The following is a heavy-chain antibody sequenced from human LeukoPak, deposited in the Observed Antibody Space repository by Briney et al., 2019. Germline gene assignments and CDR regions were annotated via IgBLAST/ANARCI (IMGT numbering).Heavy chain of an antibody. Sequence: GFLRLSCAASGYSFSSYWMRWVRQVPGKGLVWVSRIDNYGRTTDYADSVKGRFTISRDNVQNTLYLQMNSLNAEDTAVYYCARDVAGAGSFWGQGTLVTVSS. V-gene: IGHV3-74*01. CDR3: ARDVAGAGSF. J-gene: IGHJ4*02. D-gene: IGHD3-10*01. CDR2: IDNYGRTT. CDR1: GYSFSSYW.